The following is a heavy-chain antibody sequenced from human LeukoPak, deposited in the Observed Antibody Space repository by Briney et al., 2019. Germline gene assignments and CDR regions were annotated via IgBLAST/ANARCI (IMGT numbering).Heavy chain of an antibody. J-gene: IGHJ6*03. CDR1: GYSINSGYY. CDR3: ARAFYPGYYSYMAV. D-gene: IGHD3-3*02. Sequence: PSETLSLTCTVSGYSINSGYYWGWIRQPPGKGLEWIGYIYYSGSTNYNPSLKSRVTISVDTSKNQFSLKLSSVTAADTAVYYCARAFYPGYYSYMAVWGKGTTVTVSS. CDR2: IYYSGST. V-gene: IGHV4-61*01.